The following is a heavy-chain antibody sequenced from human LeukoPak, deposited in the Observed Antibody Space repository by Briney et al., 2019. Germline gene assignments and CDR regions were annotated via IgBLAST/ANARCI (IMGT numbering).Heavy chain of an antibody. CDR2: ISGSGGST. Sequence: PGGSLRLSCATSGFTVSNNYMSWVRQAPGKGLEWVSVISGSGGSTYYADSVKGRFTISRDNSKNTLYLQMNSLRAEDTAVYYCAKEGVPAARPFDYWGQGTLVTVSS. CDR3: AKEGVPAARPFDY. J-gene: IGHJ4*02. V-gene: IGHV3-23*01. CDR1: GFTVSNNY. D-gene: IGHD2-2*01.